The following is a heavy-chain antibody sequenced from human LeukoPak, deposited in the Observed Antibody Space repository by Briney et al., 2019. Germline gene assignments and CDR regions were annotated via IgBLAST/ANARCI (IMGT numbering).Heavy chain of an antibody. V-gene: IGHV3-21*01. CDR1: GFTFSSYS. D-gene: IGHD3-10*01. CDR3: ARVDRVRGVMVRCFDY. Sequence: SGGSLRLSCAASGFTFSSYSMNWVRQAPGKGLEWVSSISSSSSYIYYADSVKGRFTISRDNAKSSLYLQMNSLRAEDTAVYYCARVDRVRGVMVRCFDYWGQGTLVTFSS. CDR2: ISSSSSYI. J-gene: IGHJ4*02.